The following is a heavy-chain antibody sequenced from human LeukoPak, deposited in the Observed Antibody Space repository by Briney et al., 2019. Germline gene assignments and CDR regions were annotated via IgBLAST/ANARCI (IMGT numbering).Heavy chain of an antibody. J-gene: IGHJ4*02. V-gene: IGHV3-73*01. Sequence: PGGSLKLSCAASGFTFSGSAMHGVRQASGKELEWVGRIRSKANSYATAYAASVKGRFTISRDDSKNTAYLQMNSLKTEDTAVYYCTRLYCSSTSCYLRDWGQGTLVTVSS. CDR1: GFTFSGSA. CDR3: TRLYCSSTSCYLRD. CDR2: IRSKANSYAT. D-gene: IGHD2-2*01.